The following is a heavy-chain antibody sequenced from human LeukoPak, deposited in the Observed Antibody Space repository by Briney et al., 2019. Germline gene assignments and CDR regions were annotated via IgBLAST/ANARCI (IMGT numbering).Heavy chain of an antibody. D-gene: IGHD3-3*01. CDR3: AKGRLRSFRGMEFDY. CDR2: LNSSGGSA. J-gene: IGHJ4*02. V-gene: IGHV1-46*01. Sequence: GASVKVSCKTSGYIFTDYYIHWVRQAPGQGLEWMGILNSSGGSATYAQKFQGRITMTRDASTSTVYMELRSLRSEDTAVYYCAKGRLRSFRGMEFDYWGQGTLVTVSS. CDR1: GYIFTDYY.